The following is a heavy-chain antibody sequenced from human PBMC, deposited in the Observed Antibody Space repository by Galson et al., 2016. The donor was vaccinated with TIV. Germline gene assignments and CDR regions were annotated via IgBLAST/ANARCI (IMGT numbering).Heavy chain of an antibody. D-gene: IGHD3-16*01. CDR1: GGSISNGDYS. CDR2: IYYSGNT. Sequence: TLSLTCSVFGGSISNGDYSWSWIRQPPGKGPECIGYIYYSGNTNYKPSLESRVTISVDRSKNQFSLKLRSVTAADTAVYYCARVGLKYYYGLDVWGQGTTVTVSS. CDR3: ARVGLKYYYGLDV. J-gene: IGHJ6*02. V-gene: IGHV4-30-4*01.